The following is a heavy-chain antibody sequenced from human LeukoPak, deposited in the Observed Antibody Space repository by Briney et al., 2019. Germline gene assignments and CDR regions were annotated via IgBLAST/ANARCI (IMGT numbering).Heavy chain of an antibody. CDR1: GFTFSSYA. V-gene: IGHV3-23*01. J-gene: IGHJ4*02. Sequence: PGGSLRLSCAASGFTFSSYAMSWVRQAPGKGLEWVSAISGSGGSTYYADSVKGRFTISRDNAKNSLYLQMNSLRAEDTAVYYCARTYYDYVWGSYRYGYFDYWGQGTLVTVCS. D-gene: IGHD3-16*02. CDR2: ISGSGGST. CDR3: ARTYYDYVWGSYRYGYFDY.